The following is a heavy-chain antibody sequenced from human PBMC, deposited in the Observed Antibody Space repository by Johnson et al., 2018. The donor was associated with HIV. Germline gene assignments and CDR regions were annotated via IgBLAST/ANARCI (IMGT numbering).Heavy chain of an antibody. Sequence: EVQLVESGGGLVQPGGSLRLSCAASAFTVSDNYLSWVRQAPGKGLEWVGRIKSKTDGGTTDYAAPVKGRFTISRDDSKNTLYLQMNSLKTEDTALFYCTGAARTDAFDIWGQGTMVTVSS. D-gene: IGHD6-6*01. CDR1: AFTVSDNY. CDR2: IKSKTDGGTT. V-gene: IGHV3-15*01. J-gene: IGHJ3*02. CDR3: TGAARTDAFDI.